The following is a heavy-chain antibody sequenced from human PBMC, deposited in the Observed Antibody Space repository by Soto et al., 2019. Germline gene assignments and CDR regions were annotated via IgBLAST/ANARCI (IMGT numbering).Heavy chain of an antibody. CDR1: GYTFTSYG. V-gene: IGHV1-18*01. Sequence: GXSVKVSCKASGYTFTSYGISWVRQAPVQGLEWMGWISAYNGNTNYSQKLQGRVTMTTDTSTSTAYMELRSLRSDDTAVYYCARGPGIEAAGTISDYWGQGTLVTVSS. CDR2: ISAYNGNT. CDR3: ARGPGIEAAGTISDY. J-gene: IGHJ4*02. D-gene: IGHD6-13*01.